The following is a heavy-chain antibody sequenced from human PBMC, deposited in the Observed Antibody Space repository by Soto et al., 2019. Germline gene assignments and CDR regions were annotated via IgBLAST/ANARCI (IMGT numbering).Heavy chain of an antibody. J-gene: IGHJ6*02. V-gene: IGHV3-30*18. CDR1: GFTFSSYG. CDR2: ISYDGSNK. Sequence: QVQLVESGGGVVQPGRSLRLSCAASGFTFSSYGMHWVRQAPGKGLEWVAVISYDGSNKYYADCVKGRFTISRDNSKNTLYLQMNSLRAEDTAVYYCAKFLSQEYYYYYGMDVWGQGTTVTVSS. CDR3: AKFLSQEYYYYYGMDV.